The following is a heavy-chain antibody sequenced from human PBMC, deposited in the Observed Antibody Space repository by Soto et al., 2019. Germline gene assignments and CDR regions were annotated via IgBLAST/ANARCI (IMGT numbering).Heavy chain of an antibody. CDR3: AKGLSTTVPRWYFDL. Sequence: GGSLRLSCAASGFTFSSYAMSWVRQAPGRGLEWVSAISGSGGSTYYADSVKGRFTISRDNSMNTLYLQMNSLRAEDTAVYYCAKGLSTTVPRWYFDLWGRGTLVTVSS. D-gene: IGHD4-17*01. CDR1: GFTFSSYA. CDR2: ISGSGGST. J-gene: IGHJ2*01. V-gene: IGHV3-23*01.